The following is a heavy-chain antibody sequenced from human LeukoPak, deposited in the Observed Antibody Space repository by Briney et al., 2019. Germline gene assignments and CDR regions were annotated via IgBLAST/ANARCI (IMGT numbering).Heavy chain of an antibody. Sequence: SETLSLTCTVSGGSISNYYWSWIRQPAGRGLEWIGRIYTSGSTNYNPSLKSRVTMSVDTSKNQFSLKLSSVTAADTAVYYCARTWNRYDILTGYLYYFDYWGQGTLVTVSS. V-gene: IGHV4-4*07. CDR3: ARTWNRYDILTGYLYYFDY. D-gene: IGHD3-9*01. CDR2: IYTSGST. CDR1: GGSISNYY. J-gene: IGHJ4*02.